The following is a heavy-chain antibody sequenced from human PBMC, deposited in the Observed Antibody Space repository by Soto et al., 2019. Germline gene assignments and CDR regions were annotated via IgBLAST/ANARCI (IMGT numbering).Heavy chain of an antibody. CDR1: GGSISRSSYY. CDR2: IYYSGST. D-gene: IGHD2-15*01. J-gene: IGHJ6*02. V-gene: IGHV4-39*01. CDR3: ARLAFGGRGYYYGMDA. Sequence: SETLSLTCTVSGGSISRSSYYWGWIRQPPGKGLEWIGSIYYSGSTYYNPSLKSRVTISVDTSKNQFSLKLSSVTAADTAVYYCARLAFGGRGYYYGMDAWGQGTTVTVSS.